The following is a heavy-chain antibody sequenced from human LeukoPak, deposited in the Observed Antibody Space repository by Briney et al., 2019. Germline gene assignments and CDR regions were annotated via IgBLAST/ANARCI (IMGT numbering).Heavy chain of an antibody. CDR2: ISSNSAYI. Sequence: PGGSLRLSCVASGFTFGDYSMNWVRQAPGKGLEWVSSISSNSAYIYYVDSLRGRFTVSRDNAKSSLFLQMNSLRVEDTAVYYCARAHCSGRGCYQRYDGFDIWGQGTVVTVSS. V-gene: IGHV3-21*01. J-gene: IGHJ3*02. CDR3: ARAHCSGRGCYQRYDGFDI. CDR1: GFTFGDYS. D-gene: IGHD2-15*01.